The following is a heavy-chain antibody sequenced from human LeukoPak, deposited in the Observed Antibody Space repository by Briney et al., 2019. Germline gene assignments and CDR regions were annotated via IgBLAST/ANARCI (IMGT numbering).Heavy chain of an antibody. D-gene: IGHD2-15*01. CDR2: ISAYNGNK. CDR3: ARDPGCSGGSCYPRPSNWFDP. Sequence: ASVKVSCKASGYTFTSYGISWVRQAPGQGLEWMGWISAYNGNKNYAQKLQGRVTMTTDTSTSTAYMELRSLRSDDTAVYYCARDPGCSGGSCYPRPSNWFDPWGQGTLVTVSS. CDR1: GYTFTSYG. J-gene: IGHJ5*02. V-gene: IGHV1-18*01.